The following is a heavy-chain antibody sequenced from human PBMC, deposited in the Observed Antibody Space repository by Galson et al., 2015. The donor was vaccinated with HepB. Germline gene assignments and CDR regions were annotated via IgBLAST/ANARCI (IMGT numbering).Heavy chain of an antibody. CDR2: ISSGGDST. D-gene: IGHD4-17*01. Sequence: SLRLSCAASGFTFTSYAMHWVRQAPVKGLEYVSAISSGGDSTYYADSVKGRFAISRDNSKRTLYLQMSSLRVEDTAMYYCVKATTGGYWYFDLWGRGTLVTVAS. CDR3: VKATTGGYWYFDL. V-gene: IGHV3-64D*06. J-gene: IGHJ2*01. CDR1: GFTFTSYA.